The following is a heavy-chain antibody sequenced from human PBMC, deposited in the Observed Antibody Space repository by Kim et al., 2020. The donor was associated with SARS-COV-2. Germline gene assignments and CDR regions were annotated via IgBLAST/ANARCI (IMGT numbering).Heavy chain of an antibody. D-gene: IGHD2-15*01. J-gene: IGHJ4*02. CDR3: ARAQGGTFEY. Sequence: YNEYAVSVKSRITVNPDTSKNQFCLQLNSVTPEDTAVYYCARAQGGTFEYWGQGTLVNVSS. V-gene: IGHV6-1*01. CDR2: YN.